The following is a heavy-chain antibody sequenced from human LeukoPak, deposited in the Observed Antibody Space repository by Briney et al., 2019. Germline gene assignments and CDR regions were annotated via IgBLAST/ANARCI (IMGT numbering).Heavy chain of an antibody. CDR1: GFTFSSYA. CDR2: ISGSGGST. D-gene: IGHD3-16*01. Sequence: GSLRLSCAASGFTFSSYAMSWVRQAPGKGLEWVSAISGSGGSTYYADSVKGRFTISKDNSKNTLYLQMNSLRAKDTAVYYCANRAAVGDAYYFDYWGQGTLVTVSS. CDR3: ANRAAVGDAYYFDY. J-gene: IGHJ4*02. V-gene: IGHV3-23*01.